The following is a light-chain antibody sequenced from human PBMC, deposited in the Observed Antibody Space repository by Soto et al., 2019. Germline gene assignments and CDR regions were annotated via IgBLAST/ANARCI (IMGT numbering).Light chain of an antibody. Sequence: DIQMTQSPSTLSASVGDRVTITCRASQSISSYLAWYQQKPGKAPKLLIYKASSLESGVPSRFSGSGSGTEFTVTVSSLQPEDFAAYYCQQYNSYSWTFGQGTKVEIK. CDR1: QSISSY. V-gene: IGKV1-5*03. J-gene: IGKJ1*01. CDR3: QQYNSYSWT. CDR2: KAS.